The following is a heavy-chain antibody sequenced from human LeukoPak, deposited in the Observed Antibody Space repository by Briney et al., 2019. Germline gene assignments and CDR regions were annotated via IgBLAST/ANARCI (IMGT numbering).Heavy chain of an antibody. CDR1: GFTFSSYS. J-gene: IGHJ4*02. Sequence: GGSLRLSCAASGFTFSSYSMNWVRQAPGKGLEWVSYISSSSSTIYYADSVKGRFTISRDNAKNSLYLQMNSLRAEDTAVYYCAREAGDSSGYYLNWGQGTLVTVSS. D-gene: IGHD3-22*01. V-gene: IGHV3-48*01. CDR2: ISSSSSTI. CDR3: AREAGDSSGYYLN.